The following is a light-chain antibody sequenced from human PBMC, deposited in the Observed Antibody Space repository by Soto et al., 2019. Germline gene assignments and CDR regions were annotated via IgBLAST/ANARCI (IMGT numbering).Light chain of an antibody. V-gene: IGKV1-5*01. CDR1: HTIASW. J-gene: IGKJ1*01. CDR3: QQYNAYPWT. CDR2: DAS. Sequence: DIQMTQSPSTLSASVGDRVNITCRASHTIASWLAWYQQKPGRAPNLLIYDASRLQSGVPSRFSGSGSGTEFTLTISGLQPADFAAYYCQQYNAYPWTFGQGTKVDFK.